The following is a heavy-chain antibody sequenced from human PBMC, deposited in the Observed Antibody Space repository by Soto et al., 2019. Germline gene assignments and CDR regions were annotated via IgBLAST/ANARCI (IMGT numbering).Heavy chain of an antibody. V-gene: IGHV3-30*18. CDR3: AKDGRHNFVY. Sequence: QVQLVESGGGVVQPGRSLRLSCAASGFTFSHYAMHWVRQAPGKGLEWVALMSYDGSNEYYADSVKSRFTISRDNFKNRLKWQMNSLRAEDTAVYYCAKDGRHNFVYWGQGTLVTVSS. CDR2: MSYDGSNE. CDR1: GFTFSHYA. J-gene: IGHJ4*02.